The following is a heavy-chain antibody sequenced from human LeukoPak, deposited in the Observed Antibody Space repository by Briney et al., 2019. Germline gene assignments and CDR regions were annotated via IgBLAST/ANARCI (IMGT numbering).Heavy chain of an antibody. CDR1: GGSVSSGSYY. CDR2: IYYSGST. CDR3: ARGHTQAQWLVHDAFDI. Sequence: SETLSLTCTVSGGSVSSGSYYWSWIRQPPGKGLEWIGYIYYSGSTNYNPSLKSRVTISVDTSKNQFSLKLSSVTAADTAVYYCARGHTQAQWLVHDAFDIWGQGTMVTVSS. V-gene: IGHV4-61*01. D-gene: IGHD6-19*01. J-gene: IGHJ3*02.